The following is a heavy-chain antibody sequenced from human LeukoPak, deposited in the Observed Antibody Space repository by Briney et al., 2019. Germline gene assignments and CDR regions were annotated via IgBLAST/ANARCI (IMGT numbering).Heavy chain of an antibody. CDR3: ARAYYGMDV. Sequence: PSETLSLTCTVSGGSISSYYWSWIRQPPGKGLEWIGYIYYSGSTNYNPSLKSRVTILVDTSKNQFSLKLSSVTAADTAVYYCARAYYGMDVWGQGTTVTVSS. V-gene: IGHV4-59*01. J-gene: IGHJ6*02. CDR1: GGSISSYY. CDR2: IYYSGST.